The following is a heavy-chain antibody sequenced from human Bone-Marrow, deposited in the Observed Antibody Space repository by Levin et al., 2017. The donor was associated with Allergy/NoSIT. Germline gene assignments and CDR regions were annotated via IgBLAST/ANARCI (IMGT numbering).Heavy chain of an antibody. CDR3: ATGPRSGIFDY. D-gene: IGHD1-26*01. J-gene: IGHJ4*02. Sequence: ASVKVSCKASGYTFSNYYMHWVRQAPGQGPEWMGLIDPSDDNTNYAQSFQARVTMTRDTSTATVYMELSSLRSEDTAVYYCATGPRSGIFDYWGQGTLVTVSS. V-gene: IGHV1-46*01. CDR2: IDPSDDNT. CDR1: GYTFSNYY.